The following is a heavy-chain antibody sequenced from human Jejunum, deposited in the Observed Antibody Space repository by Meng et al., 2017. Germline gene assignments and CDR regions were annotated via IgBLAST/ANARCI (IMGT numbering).Heavy chain of an antibody. D-gene: IGHD1-26*01. Sequence: VWSGGDLVQPEGSPYSCCAACGFNCRNYWMHWVRQVPGKGLVSVSLIHSDGRVTNYADSVKGRFTISRDNAKNTLYLQMNSLRADDTAVYYCARDRPGGTVGAADYWGQGTLVTVSS. CDR2: IHSDGRVT. CDR1: GFNCRNYW. V-gene: IGHV3-74*01. CDR3: ARDRPGGTVGAADY. J-gene: IGHJ4*02.